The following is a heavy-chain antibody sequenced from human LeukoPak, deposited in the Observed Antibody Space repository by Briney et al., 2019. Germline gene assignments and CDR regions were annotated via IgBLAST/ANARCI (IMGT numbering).Heavy chain of an antibody. D-gene: IGHD3-22*01. J-gene: IGHJ3*02. CDR2: ISYDESNK. V-gene: IGHV3-30*18. CDR1: GFTFSSYG. Sequence: PGGSLRLSCAASGFTFSSYGMHWARQAPGKGLEWVAVISYDESNKYYADSVKGRFTISRDNSKNTLYLQMNSLRAEDTAVYYCAKEAVNYYDSSGYFDDAFDIWGQGTMVTVPS. CDR3: AKEAVNYYDSSGYFDDAFDI.